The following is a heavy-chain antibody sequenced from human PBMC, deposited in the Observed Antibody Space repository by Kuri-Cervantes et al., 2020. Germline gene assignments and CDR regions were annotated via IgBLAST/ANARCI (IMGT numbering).Heavy chain of an antibody. D-gene: IGHD3-10*01. Sequence: SETLSLTCTVSGGSISSYYWSWIRQPPGKGLEWIGEINHSGSTNYNPSLKSRVTISVDTSKNQFSLKLSSVTAADTAVYYCARGRGYYGSGIWFDPWGQGTLVTVSS. V-gene: IGHV4-34*01. CDR1: GGSISSYY. CDR3: ARGRGYYGSGIWFDP. CDR2: INHSGST. J-gene: IGHJ5*02.